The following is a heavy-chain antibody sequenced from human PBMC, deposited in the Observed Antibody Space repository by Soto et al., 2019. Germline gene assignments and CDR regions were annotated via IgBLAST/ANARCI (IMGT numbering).Heavy chain of an antibody. CDR2: INHSGST. V-gene: IGHV4-34*01. D-gene: IGHD4-17*01. CDR3: ARGEDYGGNSGDY. CDR1: GGSFSGYY. Sequence: SETLSLTCAVYGGSFSGYYWSWIRQPPGKGLEWIGEINHSGSTNYNPSLKSRVTISVDTSKNQFSLKLSSVTAADTAVYYCARGEDYGGNSGDYWGQGTLVTVSS. J-gene: IGHJ4*02.